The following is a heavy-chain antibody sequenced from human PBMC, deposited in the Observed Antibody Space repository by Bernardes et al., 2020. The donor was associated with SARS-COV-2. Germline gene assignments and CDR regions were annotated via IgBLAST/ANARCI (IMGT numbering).Heavy chain of an antibody. CDR1: GYTFTSYD. V-gene: IGHV1-8*01. J-gene: IGHJ6*02. D-gene: IGHD6-13*01. CDR2: MNPNSGNT. Sequence: ASVKVSCKASGYTFTSYDINWVRQATGQGLEWMGWMNPNSGNTGYAQKFQGRVTMTRNTSISTAYMELSSLRSEDTAVYYCARGPFGYSSSWYYCPIATGGMDVWGQGTTVTVSS. CDR3: ARGPFGYSSSWYYCPIATGGMDV.